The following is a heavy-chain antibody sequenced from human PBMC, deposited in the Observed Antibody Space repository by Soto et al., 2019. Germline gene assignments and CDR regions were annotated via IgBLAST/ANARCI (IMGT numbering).Heavy chain of an antibody. CDR1: GYTFTGYY. J-gene: IGHJ6*02. CDR2: INPNSGGT. V-gene: IGHV1-2*02. D-gene: IGHD2-8*02. Sequence: RASVKVSCKASGYTFTGYYMHWVRQAPGQGLEWMGWINPNSGGTNYAQKFQGRVTMTRDTSISTAYMELSRLRSDDTAVYYCARGGTGDYYYYGMDVWGQGTTVTVSS. CDR3: ARGGTGDYYYYGMDV.